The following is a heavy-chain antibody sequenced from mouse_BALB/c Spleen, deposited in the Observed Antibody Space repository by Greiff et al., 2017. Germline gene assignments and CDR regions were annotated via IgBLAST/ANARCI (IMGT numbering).Heavy chain of an antibody. CDR2: ISTYYGDA. J-gene: IGHJ4*01. V-gene: IGHV1S137*01. CDR1: GYTFTDYA. CDR3: ARHDAMDY. Sequence: QVQLKESGAELVRPGVSVKISCKGSGYTFTDYAMHWVKQSHAKSLEWIRVISTYYGDASYNQKFKGKATMTVDKSSSTAYMELARLTSEDSAIYYCARHDAMDYWGQGTSVTVSA.